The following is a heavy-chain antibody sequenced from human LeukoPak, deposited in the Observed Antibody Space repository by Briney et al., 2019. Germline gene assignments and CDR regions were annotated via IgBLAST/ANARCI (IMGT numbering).Heavy chain of an antibody. Sequence: GGSLRLSCAASGFTFSSYGMHWVRQAPGKGLEWVAVIWYDGSNKYYADSVKGRFTISRDNSKNTLYLQMNSLRAEDTAVYYCARVEGYYDSSGNDAFDIWGQGTMVTVSS. J-gene: IGHJ3*02. CDR2: IWYDGSNK. D-gene: IGHD3-22*01. CDR1: GFTFSSYG. V-gene: IGHV3-33*01. CDR3: ARVEGYYDSSGNDAFDI.